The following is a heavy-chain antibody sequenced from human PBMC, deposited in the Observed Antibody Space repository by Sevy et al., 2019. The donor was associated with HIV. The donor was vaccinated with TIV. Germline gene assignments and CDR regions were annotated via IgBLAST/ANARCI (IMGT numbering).Heavy chain of an antibody. CDR1: GFTFSSYA. CDR3: AKWSSGQWLGGDAFDI. CDR2: ISGSGGST. D-gene: IGHD6-19*01. V-gene: IGHV3-23*01. J-gene: IGHJ3*02. Sequence: GGSLRLSCAASGFTFSSYAMSWVRQAPGKGLEWVSAISGSGGSTYYADSVKGRFTISRDNSKNTLYLQMNSLRAEDTAVSYCAKWSSGQWLGGDAFDIWGQGTMVTVSS.